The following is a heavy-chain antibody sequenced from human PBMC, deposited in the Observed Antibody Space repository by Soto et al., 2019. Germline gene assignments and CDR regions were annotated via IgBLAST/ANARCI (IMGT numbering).Heavy chain of an antibody. Sequence: PGGSLRLSCAASGFTFSSYGMHWVRQAPGKGLEWVAVIWYDGSNKYYADSVKGRFTISRDNSKNTLYLQMNSLRAEDTAVYYCARAPGLLLWFGESEFDYWGQGTLVTVSS. CDR2: IWYDGSNK. V-gene: IGHV3-33*01. CDR1: GFTFSSYG. D-gene: IGHD3-10*01. J-gene: IGHJ4*02. CDR3: ARAPGLLLWFGESEFDY.